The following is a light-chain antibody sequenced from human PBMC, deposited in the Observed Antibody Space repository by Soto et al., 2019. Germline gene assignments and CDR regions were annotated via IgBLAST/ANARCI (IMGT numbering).Light chain of an antibody. J-gene: IGKJ4*01. Sequence: EIVLTQSPGTLSLSPGERATLSCRASQSVSSSYLAWYQQKPGQAPRLLIYGASSRATGIPDRFSGSGSGTDFTLTISRLEPEDFAVYYCQQYGSSPPFTFVGGTKVEMK. CDR1: QSVSSSY. V-gene: IGKV3-20*01. CDR2: GAS. CDR3: QQYGSSPPFT.